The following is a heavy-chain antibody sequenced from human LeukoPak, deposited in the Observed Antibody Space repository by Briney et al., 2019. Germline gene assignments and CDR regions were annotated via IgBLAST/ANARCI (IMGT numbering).Heavy chain of an antibody. CDR3: AKDADDYYGSGSHPSFDP. D-gene: IGHD3-10*01. V-gene: IGHV3-30*02. CDR1: GFTFSSYE. J-gene: IGHJ5*02. CDR2: IRYDGSNK. Sequence: PGGSLRLSCAASGFTFSSYEMNWVRQAPGKGLEWVAFIRYDGSNKYYADSVKGRFTISRDNSKNTLYLQMKSLRAEDTAVYYCAKDADDYYGSGSHPSFDPWGQGTLVTVSS.